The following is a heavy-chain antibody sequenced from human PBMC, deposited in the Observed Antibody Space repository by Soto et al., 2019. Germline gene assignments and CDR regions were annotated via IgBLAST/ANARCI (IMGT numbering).Heavy chain of an antibody. CDR2: IIPMFGTA. D-gene: IGHD1-26*01. CDR3: ARSVGVTTLPYLDY. Sequence: SVKVSCKAAGGTFSSYGISWVRQAPGQGLEWMGGIIPMFGTATHTQNFQGRLTITADESTSTAYMELSSLRSEDTAVYFCARSVGVTTLPYLDYWGQGTLVTVSS. CDR1: GGTFSSYG. V-gene: IGHV1-69*13. J-gene: IGHJ4*02.